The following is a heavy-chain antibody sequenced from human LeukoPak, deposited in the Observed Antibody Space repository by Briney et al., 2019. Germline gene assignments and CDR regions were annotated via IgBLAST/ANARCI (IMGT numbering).Heavy chain of an antibody. V-gene: IGHV3-33*01. CDR2: IWYDGSNK. J-gene: IGHJ6*02. Sequence: PGGSLRRSCAASGFTFSSYGMHWVRQAPGKGLEWVAVIWYDGSNKYYADSVKGRFTISRDNSKNTLYLQMNSLRAEDTAVYYCARDRSYYSNHYGMDVWGQGTTVTVSS. CDR3: ARDRSYYSNHYGMDV. CDR1: GFTFSSYG. D-gene: IGHD4-11*01.